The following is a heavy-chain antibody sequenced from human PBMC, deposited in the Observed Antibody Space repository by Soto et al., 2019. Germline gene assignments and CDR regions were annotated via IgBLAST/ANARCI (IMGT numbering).Heavy chain of an antibody. CDR3: ARSGYSYGPNPLLY. CDR1: RGSITSPGYY. Sequence: TLSLTCPFPRGSITSPGYYWSSIGQHPGKGLEWIGYIYYSGSTYYNPSLKSRVTISVDTSKNQFSLKLSSVTAADTAVYYCARSGYSYGPNPLLYWGQGTLVTVS. CDR2: IYYSGST. D-gene: IGHD5-18*01. V-gene: IGHV4-31*03. J-gene: IGHJ4*02.